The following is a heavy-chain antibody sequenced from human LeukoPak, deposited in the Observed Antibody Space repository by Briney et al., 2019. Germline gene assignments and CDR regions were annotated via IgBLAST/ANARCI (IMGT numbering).Heavy chain of an antibody. D-gene: IGHD3-22*01. J-gene: IGHJ4*02. CDR1: GGAISSYY. Sequence: SETLSLTCTVSGGAISSYYWSWIRQPAGKGLEWSGRIYTSGSTNYNPSLKSRVTMSVDTSKNQCSLKLSSVSAADPAVYYCARDQYYYDSSGYYYLGYWGQGTLVTVSS. CDR2: IYTSGST. V-gene: IGHV4-4*07. CDR3: ARDQYYYDSSGYYYLGY.